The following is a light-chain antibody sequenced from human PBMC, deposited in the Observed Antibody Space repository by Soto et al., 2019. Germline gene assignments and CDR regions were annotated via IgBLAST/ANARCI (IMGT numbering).Light chain of an antibody. J-gene: IGKJ2*01. CDR1: QSVLYSSTNKNY. Sequence: DIVMTQSPDSLAVSLGERATINCKSSQSVLYSSTNKNYLAWYQQKPGQPPKLLIYWASTRESGVPDRFSGRGSVADFSLTISSLQAEDVAVYYCQEYYTSSYTFGRGTKLEIK. CDR3: QEYYTSSYT. V-gene: IGKV4-1*01. CDR2: WAS.